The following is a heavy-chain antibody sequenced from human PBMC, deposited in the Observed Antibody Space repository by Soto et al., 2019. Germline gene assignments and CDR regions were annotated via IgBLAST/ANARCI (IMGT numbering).Heavy chain of an antibody. V-gene: IGHV3-7*01. CDR1: GFTFSSYW. CDR2: IKQDGSEK. CDR3: ARLDMPYVTYYYDSSGYHPLDY. Sequence: QSGGSLRLSCAASGFTFSSYWMSWVRQAPGKGLEWVANIKQDGSEKYYVDSVKGRFTISRDNAKNSLYLQMNSLRAEDTAVYYCARLDMPYVTYYYDSSGYHPLDYWGQGTLVTVPS. D-gene: IGHD3-22*01. J-gene: IGHJ4*02.